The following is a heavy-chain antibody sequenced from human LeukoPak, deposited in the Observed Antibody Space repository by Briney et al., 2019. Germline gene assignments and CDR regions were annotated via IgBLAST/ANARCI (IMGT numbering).Heavy chain of an antibody. CDR3: ARDMRRYDFWSGYQD. Sequence: SETLSLTCTVSGGSISSYYWSWIRQPPGKGLEWIGYIYYSGSTNYNPSLKSRVTISVDTSKNQFSLKLSSVTAADTAVYYCARDMRRYDFWSGYQDWGQGTLVTVSS. V-gene: IGHV4-59*12. J-gene: IGHJ4*02. CDR1: GGSISSYY. CDR2: IYYSGST. D-gene: IGHD3-3*01.